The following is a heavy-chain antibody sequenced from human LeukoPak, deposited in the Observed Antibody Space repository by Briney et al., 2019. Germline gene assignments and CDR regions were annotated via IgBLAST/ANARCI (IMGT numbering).Heavy chain of an antibody. V-gene: IGHV3-30*02. D-gene: IGHD3-22*01. J-gene: IGHJ4*02. CDR2: IRHDGSYQ. CDR3: GKNRDSSDYPRDFDY. CDR1: RFTFSSYG. Sequence: PGGSLRLSCAASRFTFSSYGMHWVRQTPGKGLEWVAFIRHDGSYQQYADSVKGRFTVSRDNFKDTVYLQMNSLRTEDTAVYYCGKNRDSSDYPRDFDYWGQGTLVTVSS.